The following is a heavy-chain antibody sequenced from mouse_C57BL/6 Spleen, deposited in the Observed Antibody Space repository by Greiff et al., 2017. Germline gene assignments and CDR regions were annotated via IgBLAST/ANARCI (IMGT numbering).Heavy chain of an antibody. CDR3: TRIYYDYAMDY. CDR2: IDPESGDT. CDR1: GFNIKDDY. V-gene: IGHV14-4*01. J-gene: IGHJ4*01. Sequence: VQLQQSGAELVRPGASVKLSCTASGFNIKDDYMHWVKQRPEQGLEWIGWIDPESGDTEYASKFQGKATITADTSSNTAYLQLSSLTSEDTAVYYCTRIYYDYAMDYWGQGTSVTVSS. D-gene: IGHD2-4*01.